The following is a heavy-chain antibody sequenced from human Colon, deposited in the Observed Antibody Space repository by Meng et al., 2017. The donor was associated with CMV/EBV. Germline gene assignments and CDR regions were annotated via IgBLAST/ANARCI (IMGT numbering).Heavy chain of an antibody. CDR2: IIPSIGIG. CDR1: GGTFPSHT. Sequence: SVQVSCKSFGGTFPSHTINWVRQAPGQGLEWMGRIIPSIGIGSSAQKFQGRLTITADKSTDTAYMELSSLRSEDTAVYYCARVEWTPDFYFDYWGQGTLVTVSS. J-gene: IGHJ4*02. V-gene: IGHV1-69*02. CDR3: ARVEWTPDFYFDY. D-gene: IGHD3-3*01.